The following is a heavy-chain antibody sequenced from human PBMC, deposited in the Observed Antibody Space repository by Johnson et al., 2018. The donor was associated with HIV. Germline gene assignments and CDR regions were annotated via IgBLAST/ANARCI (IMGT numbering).Heavy chain of an antibody. V-gene: IGHV3-13*01. CDR1: GFTFSSYD. CDR2: IGPAADT. CDR3: AKTQSSIGGLDAFDL. J-gene: IGHJ3*01. Sequence: VQLVESGGGSVQPGGSLRLSCAASGFTFSSYDMHWVRQATGKGLEWVSAIGPAADTYYPGSVKGRFTISRDNAKNSLYLQMNSLRPEDSAVYFCAKTQSSIGGLDAFDLWGQGTQVIVAS. D-gene: IGHD6-6*01.